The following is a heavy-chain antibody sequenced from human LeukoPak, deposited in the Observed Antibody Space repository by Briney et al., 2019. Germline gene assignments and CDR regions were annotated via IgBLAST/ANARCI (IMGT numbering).Heavy chain of an antibody. CDR1: GGSINSGGYY. Sequence: SHTLSLTCTVSGGSINSGGYYWSWIRQQPGKGLEWIGYIYYSGNTYYNPSLQSRVIISVDTSKNQFSLKLSSVTAADTAVYYCARDRHVGSWGYFDYWGQGTLVTVSS. CDR2: IYYSGNT. V-gene: IGHV4-31*03. J-gene: IGHJ4*02. D-gene: IGHD6-13*01. CDR3: ARDRHVGSWGYFDY.